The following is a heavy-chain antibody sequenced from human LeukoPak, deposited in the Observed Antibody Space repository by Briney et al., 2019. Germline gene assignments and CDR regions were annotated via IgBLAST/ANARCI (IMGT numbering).Heavy chain of an antibody. V-gene: IGHV3-23*01. CDR2: ISGSGGST. Sequence: GGSLRLSCAASGFTFSSYAMSWVRQAPGKGLEWVSAISGSGGSTYYADSVKGRFTISRDNSKNTLYLQMSSLSAEDTAVYYCASRGESDGLHYFDSWGQGTLVTVSS. CDR1: GFTFSSYA. J-gene: IGHJ4*02. D-gene: IGHD3-10*01. CDR3: ASRGESDGLHYFDS.